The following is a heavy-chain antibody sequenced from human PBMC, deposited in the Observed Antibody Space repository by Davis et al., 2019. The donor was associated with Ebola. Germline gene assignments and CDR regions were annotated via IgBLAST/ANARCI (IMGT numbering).Heavy chain of an antibody. D-gene: IGHD2-15*01. J-gene: IGHJ6*02. CDR2: IYPGDSDT. V-gene: IGHV5-51*01. CDR1: GYRFTSYW. CDR3: ARHYCSGGSCDPGGYYDYYDMDV. Sequence: GESLKIPCKGSGYRFTSYWIAWVRQMPGKGLEWMGIIYPGDSDTRYSPSFQGQVTISADKSITTAYLQWSSLKASDTAMYYCARHYCSGGSCDPGGYYDYYDMDVWGQGTTVTVSS.